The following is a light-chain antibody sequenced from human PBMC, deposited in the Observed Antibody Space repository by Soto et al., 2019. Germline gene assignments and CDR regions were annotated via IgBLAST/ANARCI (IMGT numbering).Light chain of an antibody. CDR3: QQYNNWPPWT. V-gene: IGKV3-20*01. CDR2: DAS. Sequence: VLTQSPGALSLSPGERAILSCRASQTVRNNYLAWYQQKPGQAPRLLIYDASSRATGIPDRFSGGGSGTDFTLTISRLEPEDFAVYYCQQYNNWPPWTFGQGTKVDIK. J-gene: IGKJ1*01. CDR1: QTVRNNY.